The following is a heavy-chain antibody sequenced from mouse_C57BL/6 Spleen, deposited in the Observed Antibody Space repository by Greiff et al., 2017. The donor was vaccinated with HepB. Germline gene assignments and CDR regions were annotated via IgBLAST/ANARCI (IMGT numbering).Heavy chain of an antibody. CDR3: ARLSLWDGAMDY. D-gene: IGHD6-1*01. CDR1: GFTFSDYG. Sequence: DVQLQESGGGLVKPGGSLKLSCAASGFTFSDYGMHWVRQAPEKGLEWVAYISSGSSTIYYADTVKGRFTISRDNAKNTLFLQMTSLRSEDTAMYYCARLSLWDGAMDYWGQGTSVTVSS. V-gene: IGHV5-17*01. J-gene: IGHJ4*01. CDR2: ISSGSSTI.